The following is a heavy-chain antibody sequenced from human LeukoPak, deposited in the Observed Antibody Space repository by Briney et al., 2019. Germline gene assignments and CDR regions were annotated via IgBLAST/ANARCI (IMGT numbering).Heavy chain of an antibody. CDR3: AREAYDFWSGYYTDY. CDR1: GFTFSNYA. Sequence: PGGSLRLSCAASGFTFSNYAMSWVRQAPGKGLEWVSTIGGSGGNTYYTYYADSVKGRFTISRDNAKNTLYLQMNSLRAEDTAVYYCAREAYDFWSGYYTDYWGQGTLVTVSS. V-gene: IGHV3-23*01. J-gene: IGHJ4*02. CDR2: IGGSGGNTYYT. D-gene: IGHD3-3*01.